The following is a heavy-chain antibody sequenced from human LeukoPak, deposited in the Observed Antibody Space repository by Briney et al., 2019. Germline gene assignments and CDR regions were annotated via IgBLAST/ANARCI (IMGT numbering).Heavy chain of an antibody. CDR2: LYGNGDT. V-gene: IGHV3-66*01. CDR3: TYGDYPLTY. CDR1: GLTVTNNY. J-gene: IGHJ4*02. D-gene: IGHD4-17*01. Sequence: GGSLRLSCAASGLTVTNNYWHWVRQPPGKGPEWISLLYGNGDTKYADSVKGRFTFSRDNSKNTLYLQMNGLRAEDTAVYYCTYGDYPLTYWGQGTLVSVSS.